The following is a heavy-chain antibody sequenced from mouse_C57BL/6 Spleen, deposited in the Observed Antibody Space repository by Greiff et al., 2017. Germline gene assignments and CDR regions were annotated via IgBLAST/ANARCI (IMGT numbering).Heavy chain of an antibody. J-gene: IGHJ4*01. CDR1: GFTFSSYA. D-gene: IGHD2-1*01. Sequence: DVKLVESGGGLVKPGGSLKLSCAASGFTFSSYAMSWVRQTPEKRLEWVATISDGGSYTYYPDNVKGRFTISRDNAKNNLYLQMSHLKSEDTAMYYCARDRLLIAMDYWGQGTSVTVSS. CDR2: ISDGGSYT. V-gene: IGHV5-4*01. CDR3: ARDRLLIAMDY.